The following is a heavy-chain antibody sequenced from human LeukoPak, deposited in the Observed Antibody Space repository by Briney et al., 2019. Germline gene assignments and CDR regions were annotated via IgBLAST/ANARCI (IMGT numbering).Heavy chain of an antibody. CDR1: GFTFDDYA. CDR2: ISWNSGSI. Sequence: GGSLRLSCAASGFTFDDYAMHWVRQAPGKGLEWVSGISWNSGSIGYADSVKGRFTISRDNAKNSLYLQMNSLRAEDTALYYCARSGVGYCTNGVCFVDYWGQGTLVTVSS. D-gene: IGHD2-8*01. J-gene: IGHJ4*02. CDR3: ARSGVGYCTNGVCFVDY. V-gene: IGHV3-9*01.